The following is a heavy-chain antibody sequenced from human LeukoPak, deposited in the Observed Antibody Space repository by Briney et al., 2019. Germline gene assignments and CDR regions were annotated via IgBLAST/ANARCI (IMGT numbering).Heavy chain of an antibody. CDR2: IWYDGSNK. V-gene: IGHV3-33*01. J-gene: IGHJ6*02. CDR3: ARVDIAAAGTLYYGVDV. CDR1: GFTFSSYG. Sequence: GGSLRLSCAASGFTFSSYGMHWVRQAPGKGLEWVAVIWYDGSNKYYADSVKGRFTISRDNSKNTLYLQMNGLRAEDTAVYYCARVDIAAAGTLYYGVDVWGQGTTVTVSS. D-gene: IGHD6-13*01.